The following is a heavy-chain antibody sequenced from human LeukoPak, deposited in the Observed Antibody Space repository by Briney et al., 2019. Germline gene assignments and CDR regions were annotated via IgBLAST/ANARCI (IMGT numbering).Heavy chain of an antibody. CDR1: GGSISSGGYY. CDR2: IYHSGST. D-gene: IGHD6-13*01. V-gene: IGHV4-30-2*02. Sequence: SETLSLTCTVSGGSISSGGYYWSWIRQPPGKGLEWIGYIYHSGSTYYNPSLKSRVTISVDTSKNQFSLKLSSVTAADTAVYYCARWGAAAPLGFDPWGQGTLVTVSS. J-gene: IGHJ5*02. CDR3: ARWGAAAPLGFDP.